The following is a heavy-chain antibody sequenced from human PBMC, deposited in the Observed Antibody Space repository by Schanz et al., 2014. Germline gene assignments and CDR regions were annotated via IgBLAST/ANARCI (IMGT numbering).Heavy chain of an antibody. CDR1: GFTFSIYG. Sequence: EVQLLESGGGLVQPGGSLRLSCAASGFTFSIYGMSWVRQAPGKGLEWVSRMIGSGSSVFYADSVKGRFTISRDNLKNTVYLQMNSLRAGDTAVYYCAKDGRLPYYGTGSDFDYWGQGTLVAVFS. CDR2: MIGSGSSV. V-gene: IGHV3-23*01. D-gene: IGHD3-22*01. J-gene: IGHJ4*02. CDR3: AKDGRLPYYGTGSDFDY.